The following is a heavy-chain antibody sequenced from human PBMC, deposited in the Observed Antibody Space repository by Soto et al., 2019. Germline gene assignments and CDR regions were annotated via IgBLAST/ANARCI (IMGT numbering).Heavy chain of an antibody. V-gene: IGHV1-69*13. CDR2: IIPIFGTA. J-gene: IGHJ4*02. Sequence: ASVKVSCKASGGTFSSYAISWVRQAPGQGLEWMGGIIPIFGTANYAQKFQGRVTITANESTTTAYMELSSLRSEDTAVYYCASLTPLGYWGQGTLVTVSS. CDR3: ASLTPLGY. CDR1: GGTFSSYA.